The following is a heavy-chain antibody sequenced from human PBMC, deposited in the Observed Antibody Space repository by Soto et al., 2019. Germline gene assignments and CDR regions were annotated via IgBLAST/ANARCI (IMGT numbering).Heavy chain of an antibody. CDR1: GGTFSSYA. J-gene: IGHJ6*02. V-gene: IGHV1-69*01. CDR3: ARGEYCSSTSCYYYYGMDV. Sequence: QVQLVQSGAEVKKPGSSVKVSCKASGGTFSSYAISWVRQAPGQGLEWMGGIIPIFGTANYAQKFQGRVTITADESPSTAYMELSSLRSEDTAVYYCARGEYCSSTSCYYYYGMDVWGQGTTVTVSS. D-gene: IGHD2-2*01. CDR2: IIPIFGTA.